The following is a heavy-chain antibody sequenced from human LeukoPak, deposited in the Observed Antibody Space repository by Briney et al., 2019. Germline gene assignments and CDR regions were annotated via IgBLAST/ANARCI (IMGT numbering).Heavy chain of an antibody. Sequence: GGSLRLSCAASVFTFSTYAIIWVRQAPGKGLEWVSVIGGSGSYTYYADSVKGRFTISRDNSKDNLYLQMNCLRPEDTAVYFCARDWYDYWGQGTLVTVS. D-gene: IGHD6-13*01. V-gene: IGHV3-23*01. CDR1: VFTFSTYA. CDR3: ARDWYDY. CDR2: IGGSGSYT. J-gene: IGHJ4*02.